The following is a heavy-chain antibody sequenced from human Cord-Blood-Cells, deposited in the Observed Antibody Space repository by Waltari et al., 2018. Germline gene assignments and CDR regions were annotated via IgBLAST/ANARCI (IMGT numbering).Heavy chain of an antibody. CDR3: AKVPPNWGFN. CDR2: ISGSGGST. J-gene: IGHJ4*02. Sequence: EVPLLESGGGLVQPGGSLRLSCAASGFTFCSDAMTGVRQAPGKGLECVTAISGSGGSTYSADSVKGRLTISRDNSKNTLYLQMNSLRAEDTAVYYCAKVPPNWGFNWGQGTLVTVSS. CDR1: GFTFCSDA. V-gene: IGHV3-23*01. D-gene: IGHD7-27*01.